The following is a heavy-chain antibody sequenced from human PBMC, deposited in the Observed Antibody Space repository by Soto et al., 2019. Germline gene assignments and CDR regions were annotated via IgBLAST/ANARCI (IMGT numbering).Heavy chain of an antibody. Sequence: GGSLRLSCAASGFTFSSYGMHWVRQAPGKGLEWVAVISYDGSNKYYADSVKGRFTISRDNSKNTLYLQMNSLRAEDTAVYYCAKDSVQQSFDYWGQGTLVTVS. D-gene: IGHD6-13*01. CDR2: ISYDGSNK. CDR1: GFTFSSYG. J-gene: IGHJ4*02. CDR3: AKDSVQQSFDY. V-gene: IGHV3-30*18.